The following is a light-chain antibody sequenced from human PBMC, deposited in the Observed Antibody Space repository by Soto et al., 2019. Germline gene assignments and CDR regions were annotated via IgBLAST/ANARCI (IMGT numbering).Light chain of an antibody. V-gene: IGKV3-20*01. Sequence: EIVMTQSPATLSVSPGERATLSCRASQSVSSNLALYQQKPGQAPRLLIYGASSRATGIPVRFSGSGSGTDFTLTISRLEPEDVAVYYCQQYGSLPITFGQGTRLEIK. CDR1: QSVSSN. CDR3: QQYGSLPIT. CDR2: GAS. J-gene: IGKJ5*01.